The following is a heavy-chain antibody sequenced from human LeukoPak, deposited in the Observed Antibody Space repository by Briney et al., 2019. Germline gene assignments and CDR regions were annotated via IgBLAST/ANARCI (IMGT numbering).Heavy chain of an antibody. CDR2: IYYSGST. J-gene: IGHJ4*02. V-gene: IGHV4-39*07. CDR3: ARPAAGIFDY. CDR1: GGSIGSSSYY. Sequence: SETLSLTCTVSGGSIGSSSYYWGWIRQPPGKGLEWIGSIYYSGSTYYNPSLKGRVTISVDTSKNQFSLKLSSVTAADTAVYYCARPAAGIFDYWGQGTLVTVSS. D-gene: IGHD6-13*01.